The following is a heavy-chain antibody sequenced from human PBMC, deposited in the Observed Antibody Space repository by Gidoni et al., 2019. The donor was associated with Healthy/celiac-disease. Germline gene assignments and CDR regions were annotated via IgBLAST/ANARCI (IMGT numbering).Heavy chain of an antibody. J-gene: IGHJ6*02. CDR2: ISSSSSTI. Sequence: EVQLVESGGGLVQPGGSLRLSCAASGFTFSSYSMNWVRQAPGKGLEWVSYISSSSSTIYYADSVKGRFTISRDNAKNSLYLQMNSLRAEDTAVYYCASLSRPDAYDFWSGYDYYYYGMDVWGQGTTVTVSS. D-gene: IGHD3-3*01. V-gene: IGHV3-48*01. CDR1: GFTFSSYS. CDR3: ASLSRPDAYDFWSGYDYYYYGMDV.